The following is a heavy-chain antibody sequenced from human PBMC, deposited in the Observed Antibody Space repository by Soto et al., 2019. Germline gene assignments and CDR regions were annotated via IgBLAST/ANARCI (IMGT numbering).Heavy chain of an antibody. CDR3: ARDSPLHIVAGS. D-gene: IGHD2-21*01. J-gene: IGHJ4*02. Sequence: EASVKVSCKASGGTFSSYAISWVRQAPGQGLEWMGGIIPIFGTANYAQKFQGRVTITADKSTSTAYMELSSLRSEDTAVYYCARDSPLHIVAGSWGQGTLVTVSS. CDR1: GGTFSSYA. V-gene: IGHV1-69*06. CDR2: IIPIFGTA.